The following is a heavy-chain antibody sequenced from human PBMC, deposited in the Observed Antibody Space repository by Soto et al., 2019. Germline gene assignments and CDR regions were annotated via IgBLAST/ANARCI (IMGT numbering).Heavy chain of an antibody. CDR3: TRTISALPGDDY. Sequence: EVQLVESGGGLVQPGGSLRLSCAASGFTFNRYWMGWVRQAPGKGPEWLANIKQDGSERYYVDSVKGRFTISRDNVKNSVYLQMNSLRAEDTAVYYCTRTISALPGDDYWGLGTLVTVSS. D-gene: IGHD6-6*01. CDR2: IKQDGSER. CDR1: GFTFNRYW. J-gene: IGHJ4*02. V-gene: IGHV3-7*01.